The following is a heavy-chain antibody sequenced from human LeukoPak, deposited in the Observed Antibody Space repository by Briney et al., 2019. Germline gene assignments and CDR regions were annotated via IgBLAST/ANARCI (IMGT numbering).Heavy chain of an antibody. Sequence: GGSLRLSCAASGFTFSSYAMSWVRQAPGKGLEWVSAISGSGGSTYYADSVKGRFTISRDNSKNTLYLQMNSLRAEDTAVYYCAKGYSGYDWSLVDYWGQGTLVTVSS. V-gene: IGHV3-23*01. CDR3: AKGYSGYDWSLVDY. J-gene: IGHJ4*02. D-gene: IGHD5-12*01. CDR1: GFTFSSYA. CDR2: ISGSGGST.